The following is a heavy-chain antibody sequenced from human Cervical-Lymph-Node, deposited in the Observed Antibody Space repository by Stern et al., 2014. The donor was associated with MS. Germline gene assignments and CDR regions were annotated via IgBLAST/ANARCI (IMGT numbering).Heavy chain of an antibody. J-gene: IGHJ4*02. Sequence: MQLVDSGGGLVKPGASLRLSCAASGFIFSDYYISWMRRAPGKGLERGSFRSSRSSSIFYADSGKGRFTISSDNAENSLYLQMNSLRAEDTAVYYCARGDRAVTGAIDYWGQGSLVTVSS. CDR1: GFIFSDYY. D-gene: IGHD4-11*01. V-gene: IGHV3-11*01. CDR2: RSSRSSSI. CDR3: ARGDRAVTGAIDY.